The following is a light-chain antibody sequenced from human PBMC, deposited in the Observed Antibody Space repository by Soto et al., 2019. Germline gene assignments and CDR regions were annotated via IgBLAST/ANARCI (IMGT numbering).Light chain of an antibody. J-gene: IGKJ1*01. CDR1: QSVSSY. Sequence: EIVLTQSPGTLSLAPGARDPLSCRASQSVSSYLAWYQQKPGQAPRLLIYGASARATGIPARFSGSGSGTEFTLTISSLESEDSAVYYCQQYSSWPPWTFGQGTKVDI. CDR2: GAS. V-gene: IGKV3-15*01. CDR3: QQYSSWPPWT.